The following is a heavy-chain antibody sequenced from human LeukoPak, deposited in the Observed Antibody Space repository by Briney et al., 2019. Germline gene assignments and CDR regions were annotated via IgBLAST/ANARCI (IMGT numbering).Heavy chain of an antibody. CDR3: ARDRDSSSWSSRRVGDYFDY. CDR2: ISSSSLSYI. V-gene: IGHV3-21*01. CDR1: GFTFSSYW. D-gene: IGHD6-13*01. Sequence: GGSLRLSCAASGFTFSSYWMSWFRQAPGKGLEWVSSISSSSLSYIYYADSVKGRFTIFRDNAKNSLYLQMNSLRAEDTAVYYCARDRDSSSWSSRRVGDYFDYWGQGTLVTVSS. J-gene: IGHJ4*02.